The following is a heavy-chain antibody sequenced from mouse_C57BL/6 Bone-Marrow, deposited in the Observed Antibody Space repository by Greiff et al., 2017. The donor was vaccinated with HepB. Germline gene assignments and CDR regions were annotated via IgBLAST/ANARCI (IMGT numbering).Heavy chain of an antibody. Sequence: VQLQQPGAELVMPGASVKLSCKASGYTFTSYWMHWVKQRPRQGLEWIGEIDPSDSYTNYNQKFKGKSTLTVDKSSSTAYMQLSSLTSEDSAVYYCARGRWLPSYFDYWGQGTTLTVSS. J-gene: IGHJ2*01. CDR1: GYTFTSYW. D-gene: IGHD2-3*01. CDR3: ARGRWLPSYFDY. V-gene: IGHV1-69*01. CDR2: IDPSDSYT.